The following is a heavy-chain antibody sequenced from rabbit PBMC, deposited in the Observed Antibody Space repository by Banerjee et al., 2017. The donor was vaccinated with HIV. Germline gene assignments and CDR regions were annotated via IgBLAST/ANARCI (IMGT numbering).Heavy chain of an antibody. Sequence: QSLEESGGDLVKPGASLTLTCTASGFTVSSVYWICWVRQAPGKGLEWIGCIYTGSSGTTSYASWAKGRFTISKTSSTTVTLQMTSLTAADTATYFCARDNYDDYGDYDLWGPGTLVTVS. CDR2: IYTGSSGTT. CDR1: GFTVSSVYW. D-gene: IGHD2-1*01. CDR3: ARDNYDDYGDYDL. J-gene: IGHJ4*01. V-gene: IGHV1S40*01.